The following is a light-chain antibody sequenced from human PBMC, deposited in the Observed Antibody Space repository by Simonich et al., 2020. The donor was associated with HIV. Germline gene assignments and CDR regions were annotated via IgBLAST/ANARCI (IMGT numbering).Light chain of an antibody. CDR2: RNN. CDR1: SSNIGADSD. CDR3: QSYDSSLSGDVV. Sequence: QSVLTQPPSVSGAPGQRVTISCSGSSSNIGADSDVHWYQQLPGTAPKLLIYRNNNRPSGFPDRFSGSKSGTAASLAITGLQAEDEADYYCQSYDSSLSGDVVFGGGTKLTVL. J-gene: IGLJ2*01. V-gene: IGLV1-40*01.